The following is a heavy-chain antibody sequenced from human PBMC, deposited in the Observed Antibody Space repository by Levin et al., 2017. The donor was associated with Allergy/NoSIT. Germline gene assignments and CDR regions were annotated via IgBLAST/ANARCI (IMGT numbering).Heavy chain of an antibody. CDR1: GFTFSDYA. CDR2: ISYNGNIK. J-gene: IGHJ6*02. CDR3: ARDYWTYTGTRDGTDG. V-gene: IGHV3-30*04. D-gene: IGHD1-1*01. Sequence: GGSLRLSCVASGFTFSDYAMHWARQAPGRGLEWVAVISYNGNIKYNADSVQGRFTISRSNSNNPLYLQMNSLRVEDTGVYYCARDYWTYTGTRDGTDGWGQGTTVTVSS.